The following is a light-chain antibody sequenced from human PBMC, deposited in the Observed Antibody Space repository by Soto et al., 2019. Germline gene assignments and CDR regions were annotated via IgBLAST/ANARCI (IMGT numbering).Light chain of an antibody. CDR3: SSKRTTASLV. Sequence: QSVLTQPASVSGSPGQTITISCTGTSSDVGAYNYVSWCQQHPGKAPKLMIYEVSNRPSGVSDRFSGSKSGNTASLTISGLQAADEADYYCSSKRTTASLVFGTGTKVTVL. CDR2: EVS. J-gene: IGLJ1*01. V-gene: IGLV2-14*01. CDR1: SSDVGAYNY.